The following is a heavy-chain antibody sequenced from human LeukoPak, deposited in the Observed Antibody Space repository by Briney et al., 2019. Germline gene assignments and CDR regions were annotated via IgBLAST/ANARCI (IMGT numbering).Heavy chain of an antibody. CDR1: GFTFSSYG. V-gene: IGHV3-23*01. CDR2: ISGSGGST. D-gene: IGHD2-21*02. CDR3: AKLSGIVVVTATFDS. Sequence: GGSLRLSCAASGFTFSSYGMHWVRQAPGKGLEWVSAISGSGGSTYYADSVKGRFTISRDNSKNTLNLQMNSLRAEDTAVYYCAKLSGIVVVTATFDSWGQGTLVTVSS. J-gene: IGHJ4*02.